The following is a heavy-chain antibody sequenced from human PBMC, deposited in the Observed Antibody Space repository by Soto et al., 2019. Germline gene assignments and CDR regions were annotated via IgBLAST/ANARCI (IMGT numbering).Heavy chain of an antibody. CDR2: ISYDGSNK. V-gene: IGHV3-30*18. CDR3: AKDLAVTTWLFGY. J-gene: IGHJ4*02. CDR1: GFTFSSYG. D-gene: IGHD4-17*01. Sequence: PGGSLRLSCAASGFTFSSYGMHWVRQAPGKGLEWVAVISYDGSNKYYADSVKGRFTISRDNSKNTLYLQMNSLRAEDTAVYYCAKDLAVTTWLFGYWGQGTLVTVSS.